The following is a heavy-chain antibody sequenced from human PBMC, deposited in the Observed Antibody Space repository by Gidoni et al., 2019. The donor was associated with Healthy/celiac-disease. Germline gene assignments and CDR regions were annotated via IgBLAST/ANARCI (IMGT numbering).Heavy chain of an antibody. D-gene: IGHD7-27*01. Sequence: QLQLQESGPGLVKPSETLSLTCTVSGGSISSSSYYWGWIRQPPGKGLEWIGSIYDSGSTYYNPSLKSRVTISVDTSKNQFSLKLSSVTAADTAVYYCARGESPTGDRWVYWYFDLWGRGTLVTVSS. CDR3: ARGESPTGDRWVYWYFDL. CDR2: IYDSGST. J-gene: IGHJ2*01. CDR1: GGSISSSSYY. V-gene: IGHV4-39*01.